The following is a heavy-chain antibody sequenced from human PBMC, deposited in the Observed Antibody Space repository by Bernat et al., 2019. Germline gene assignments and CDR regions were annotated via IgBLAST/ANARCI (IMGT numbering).Heavy chain of an antibody. CDR2: IYFSGST. Sequence: QLQLQESGPGLVKPSETLSLTCTVSGGSISSSSYYWGWIRQPPGKGLEWIASIYFSGSTYYNPSLKSRVYLSVDTSKNQFSLRLSSVTATDTAVYYCARLYYDSSGYYWFDPWGQGTLVTVSS. J-gene: IGHJ5*02. CDR3: ARLYYDSSGYYWFDP. D-gene: IGHD3-22*01. CDR1: GGSISSSSYY. V-gene: IGHV4-39*01.